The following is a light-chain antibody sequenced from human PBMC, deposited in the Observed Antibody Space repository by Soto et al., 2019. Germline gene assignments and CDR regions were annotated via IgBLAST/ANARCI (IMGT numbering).Light chain of an antibody. CDR2: EVS. Sequence: QSALTPPPSASGSPGQSVTISCTGTSSDVGGYNYVSWYQQHPGKAPKLMIYEVSKRPSGVPDRFSGSKSGNTASLTVSGLQAEDEADYYCSSYAGSNNFDVVFGGGTK. J-gene: IGLJ2*01. CDR3: SSYAGSNNFDVV. CDR1: SSDVGGYNY. V-gene: IGLV2-8*01.